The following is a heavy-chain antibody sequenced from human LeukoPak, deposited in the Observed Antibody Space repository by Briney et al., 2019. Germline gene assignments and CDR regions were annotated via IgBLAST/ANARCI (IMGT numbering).Heavy chain of an antibody. J-gene: IGHJ4*02. CDR2: ISWNSGSI. D-gene: IGHD1-14*01. Sequence: GGSLRLSCAASGFTFDDYAMHWVRQGPGKGLEWVSGISWNSGSIGYADSVKGRFTISRDNAKNSLYLQMNSLRAEDTALYYCARVSEQLELDYWGQGTLVTVSS. CDR3: ARVSEQLELDY. CDR1: GFTFDDYA. V-gene: IGHV3-9*01.